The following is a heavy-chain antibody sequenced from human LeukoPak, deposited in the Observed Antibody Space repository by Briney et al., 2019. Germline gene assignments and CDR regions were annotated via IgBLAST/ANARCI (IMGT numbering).Heavy chain of an antibody. CDR1: GFTFSSYA. V-gene: IGHV3-30*04. CDR3: ARDLGPYCTNGVCYGAGY. J-gene: IGHJ4*02. D-gene: IGHD2-8*01. Sequence: PGRSLRLSCAASGFTFSSYAMHWVRQAPGKGLEWVAVISYDGSNKYYADSAKGRFTISRDNSKNTPYLQMNSLRAEDTAVYYCARDLGPYCTNGVCYGAGYWGQGTLVTVSS. CDR2: ISYDGSNK.